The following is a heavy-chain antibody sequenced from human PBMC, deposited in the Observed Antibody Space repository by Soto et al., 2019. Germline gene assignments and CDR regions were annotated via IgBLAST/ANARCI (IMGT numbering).Heavy chain of an antibody. V-gene: IGHV1-69*01. CDR3: ARGRGNSAVITTFDY. D-gene: IGHD3-16*01. Sequence: QVQLVQSGAEVKKPGSSVRVSCKSSGGVFSSFALSWVRQAPGQGLEWMGGIIPIFGSANYAQKFQDRVTITADDSSNTVYMGLSSLRSEDTAVYYCARGRGNSAVITTFDYWGQGTLVTVSS. J-gene: IGHJ4*02. CDR1: GGVFSSFA. CDR2: IIPIFGSA.